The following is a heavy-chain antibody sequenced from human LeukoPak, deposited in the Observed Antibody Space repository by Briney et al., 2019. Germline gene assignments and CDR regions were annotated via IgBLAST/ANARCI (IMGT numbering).Heavy chain of an antibody. J-gene: IGHJ4*02. V-gene: IGHV1-46*01. CDR2: INPSGGST. D-gene: IGHD3-10*01. CDR3: ARDLEEGHRFGESGDY. Sequence: GASVKVSCKASGYTFTGYYMHWVRQAPGQGLEWMGIINPSGGSTGYAQKFQGRVTMTRDTSTSTVYMELSSPRSEDTAVYYCARDLEEGHRFGESGDYWGQGTLVTVSS. CDR1: GYTFTGYY.